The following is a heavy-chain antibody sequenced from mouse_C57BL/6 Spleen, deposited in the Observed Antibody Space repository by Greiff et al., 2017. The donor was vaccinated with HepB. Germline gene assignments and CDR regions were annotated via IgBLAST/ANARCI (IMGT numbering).Heavy chain of an antibody. V-gene: IGHV5-9-1*02. J-gene: IGHJ1*03. D-gene: IGHD2-5*01. CDR1: GFTFSSYA. CDR3: TREDDSNYGYFDV. Sequence: DVQLQESGEGLVKPGGSLKLSCAASGFTFSSYAMSWVRQTPEKRLEWVAYISSGGDYIYYADTVKGRFTISRDNARNTLYLQMSSLKSEDTAMYYCTREDDSNYGYFDVWGTGTTVTVSS. CDR2: ISSGGDYI.